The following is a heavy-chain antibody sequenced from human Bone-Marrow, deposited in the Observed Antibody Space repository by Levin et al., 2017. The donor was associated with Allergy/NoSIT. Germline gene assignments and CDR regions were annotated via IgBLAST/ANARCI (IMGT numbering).Heavy chain of an antibody. J-gene: IGHJ3*01. D-gene: IGHD1-26*01. CDR1: GYTFTDYY. CDR3: ARDLVGVDAFDF. V-gene: IGHV1-2*02. Sequence: GESLKISCKASGYTFTDYYIHWIRQAPGQGLEWMGRINPDGGGTKFSQQFEGRVTLTRDTSIGTVNMELSRLRSDDTAVYFCARDLVGVDAFDFWGQGTMVIVSS. CDR2: INPDGGGT.